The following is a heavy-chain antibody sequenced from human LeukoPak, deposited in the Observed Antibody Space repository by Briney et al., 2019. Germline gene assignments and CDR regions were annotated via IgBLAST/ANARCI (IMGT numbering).Heavy chain of an antibody. D-gene: IGHD2-21*01. CDR2: ISVSGNT. Sequence: GGSLRLSCAASGFTLSSYAMSWVRQAPGKGLEWVSAISVSGNTYHADSVKGRFTISRGSSKNTLYLQMNRLRAEDAAVYYCAKAPVTTSSGAYCYPFDYWGQGTLVTVSS. V-gene: IGHV3-23*01. CDR3: AKAPVTTSSGAYCYPFDY. J-gene: IGHJ4*02. CDR1: GFTLSSYA.